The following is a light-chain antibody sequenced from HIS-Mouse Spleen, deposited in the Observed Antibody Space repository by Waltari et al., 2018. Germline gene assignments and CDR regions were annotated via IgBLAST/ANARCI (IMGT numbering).Light chain of an antibody. Sequence: ELVLTQSPATLSLSPGERATLSCRASQSCSSYLAWYQQKPGQAPRLLIYDASNRATGIPARFSGSGSGTDFTLTISSLEPEDFAVYYCQQRSNWPPMYTFGQGTKLEIK. V-gene: IGKV3-11*01. J-gene: IGKJ2*01. CDR1: QSCSSY. CDR2: DAS. CDR3: QQRSNWPPMYT.